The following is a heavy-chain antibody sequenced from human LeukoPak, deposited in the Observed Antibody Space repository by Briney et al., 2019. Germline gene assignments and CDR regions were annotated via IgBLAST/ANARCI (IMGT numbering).Heavy chain of an antibody. J-gene: IGHJ4*02. CDR3: ARGDYYDSSVYYYD. V-gene: IGHV1-2*02. D-gene: IGHD3-22*01. Sequence: ASVKVSCKASGYTFTSYYMHWVRQAPGQGLEWMGWFNPDSGGTNYAQKFQGRVTMTRNTSISTAYMELSRLRSDDTAVYYCARGDYYDSSVYYYDWGQGTLVTVSS. CDR2: FNPDSGGT. CDR1: GYTFTSYY.